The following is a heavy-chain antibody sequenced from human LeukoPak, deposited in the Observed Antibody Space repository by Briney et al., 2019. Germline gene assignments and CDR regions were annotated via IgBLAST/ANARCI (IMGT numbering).Heavy chain of an antibody. J-gene: IGHJ3*02. CDR1: GYSFTNNW. Sequence: GESLKISCKGSGYSFTNNWIGWVRQMPGKGLEWMGIIYPGDSDTRYSPSFQGQVTISADKSISTAYLQWSSLKASDTAMYYCARQIVGAYDAFDIWGQGTMVTVSS. V-gene: IGHV5-51*01. CDR3: ARQIVGAYDAFDI. CDR2: IYPGDSDT. D-gene: IGHD1-26*01.